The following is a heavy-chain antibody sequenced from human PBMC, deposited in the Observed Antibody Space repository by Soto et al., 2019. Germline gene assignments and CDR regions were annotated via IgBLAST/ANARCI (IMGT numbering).Heavy chain of an antibody. CDR2: ISSSSSTI. D-gene: IGHD5-18*01. V-gene: IGHV3-48*02. Sequence: EVQLVESGGGLVQPGGSLRLSCAASGFTLSSHSINWVRQAPGKGLEWVSHISSSSSTIYYADSVKGRFTISRDNAKNSLYLQMNSLRDEDTAVYYCTRAAFGQLWLTDHWGQGTLVTVSS. J-gene: IGHJ4*02. CDR3: TRAAFGQLWLTDH. CDR1: GFTLSSHS.